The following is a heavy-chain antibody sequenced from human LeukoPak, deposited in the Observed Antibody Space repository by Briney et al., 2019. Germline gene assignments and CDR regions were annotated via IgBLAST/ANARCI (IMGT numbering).Heavy chain of an antibody. CDR2: ISYDGSNK. V-gene: IGHV3-30-3*01. CDR3: AKDRTVGASYWYFDL. Sequence: PGGSLRLSCAASGFTFSSYAMHWVRQAPGKGLEWVAVISYDGSNKYYADSVKGRFTISRDSSKNTLSLHMNTLRAEDTAIYYCAKDRTVGASYWYFDLWGRGTLVTVSS. D-gene: IGHD1-26*01. CDR1: GFTFSSYA. J-gene: IGHJ2*01.